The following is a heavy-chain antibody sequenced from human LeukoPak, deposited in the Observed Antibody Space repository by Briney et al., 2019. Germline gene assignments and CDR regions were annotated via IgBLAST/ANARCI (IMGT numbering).Heavy chain of an antibody. V-gene: IGHV3-33*01. CDR3: ARDDPAPMSKLDP. CDR1: GFTPSNSG. CDR2: IRYDGSKE. Sequence: GGSLRLSCAASGFTPSNSGIHWVRQAPGKGLEWVAVIRYDGSKEYYADSVKGRFTISRDSSENTLYLQMNSLRAEDTAMYFCARDDPAPMSKLDPWGPGTLVTVSS. J-gene: IGHJ5*02.